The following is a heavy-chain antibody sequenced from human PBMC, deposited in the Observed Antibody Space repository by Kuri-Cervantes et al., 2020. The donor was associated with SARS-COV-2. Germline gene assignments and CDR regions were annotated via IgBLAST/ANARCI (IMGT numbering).Heavy chain of an antibody. CDR3: ARDLSIAPALDY. D-gene: IGHD6-6*01. J-gene: IGHJ4*02. V-gene: IGHV3-30-3*01. CDR2: ISYDGSNK. Sequence: GGSLRLSCAASGFTFSSYAMHWVRQAPGKGLEWVAVISYDGSNKYYADSVKGRFTISRDNSKNTLYLQMNSLRAEDTAVYYCARDLSIAPALDYWGQGTLVTVSS. CDR1: GFTFSSYA.